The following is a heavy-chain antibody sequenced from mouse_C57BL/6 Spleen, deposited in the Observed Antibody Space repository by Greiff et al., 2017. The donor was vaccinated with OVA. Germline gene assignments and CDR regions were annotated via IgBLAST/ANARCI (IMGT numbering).Heavy chain of an antibody. Sequence: QVQLQQPGAELVKPGASVKMSCKASGYTFTSYWITWVKQRPGQGLAWIGDIYPGSGSTNYNEKFKSTATLTVDTSSSTAYMQLSSLTSEDAAVYYCARGDGYPWFAYWGQGTLVAVSA. CDR2: IYPGSGST. D-gene: IGHD2-3*01. CDR1: GYTFTSYW. J-gene: IGHJ3*01. V-gene: IGHV1-55*01. CDR3: ARGDGYPWFAY.